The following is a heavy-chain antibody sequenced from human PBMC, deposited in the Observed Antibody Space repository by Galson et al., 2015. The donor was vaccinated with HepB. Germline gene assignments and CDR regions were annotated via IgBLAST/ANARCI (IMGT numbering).Heavy chain of an antibody. Sequence: SVKVSCKVSGYTLTELSMHWVRQAPGKGLEWMGGFDPDHVETIYAQRFQGRVTMTEDTSTDTAYMELRSLRSEDTAVYYCATEVPPYGSGNWPLDYWGQGTLVTVSS. V-gene: IGHV1-24*01. CDR2: FDPDHVET. J-gene: IGHJ4*02. CDR1: GYTLTELS. D-gene: IGHD3-10*01. CDR3: ATEVPPYGSGNWPLDY.